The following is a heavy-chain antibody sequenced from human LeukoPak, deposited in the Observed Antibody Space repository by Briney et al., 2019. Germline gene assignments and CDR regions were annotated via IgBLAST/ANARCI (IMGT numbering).Heavy chain of an antibody. D-gene: IGHD2-2*02. CDR3: ARARCSSTRCYSGAEYNWFDP. Sequence: GGSLRLSCAASGFTVSSNYMSWVRQAPGKGLEWVSIIYSGGSTYYADSVKGRFTISRDNSKNTLYLQMNSLKAEDTAVYCCARARCSSTRCYSGAEYNWFDPWGQGTLVTVSS. CDR2: IYSGGST. J-gene: IGHJ5*02. CDR1: GFTVSSNY. V-gene: IGHV3-66*02.